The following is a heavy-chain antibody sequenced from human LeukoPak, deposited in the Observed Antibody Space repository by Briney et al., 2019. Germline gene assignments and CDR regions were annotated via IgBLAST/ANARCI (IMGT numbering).Heavy chain of an antibody. D-gene: IGHD1-26*01. CDR2: ISSSSSYI. CDR1: GLTFSSYS. V-gene: IGHV3-21*01. J-gene: IGHJ3*02. CDR3: ARDRSSDAFDI. Sequence: GGSLRLSCAASGLTFSSYSMNWVRQAPGKGLEWVSSISSSSSYIYYADSVKGRFTISRDNAKNSLYLQMNSLRAEDTAVYYCARDRSSDAFDIWGQGTMVTVSS.